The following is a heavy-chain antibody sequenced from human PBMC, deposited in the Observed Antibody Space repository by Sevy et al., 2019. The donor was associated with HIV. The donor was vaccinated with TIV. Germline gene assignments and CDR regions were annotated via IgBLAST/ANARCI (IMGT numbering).Heavy chain of an antibody. J-gene: IGHJ4*02. CDR3: TTLGLYDFWSGYPYYFDY. V-gene: IGHV3-15*01. CDR2: IKNKTDGGTT. Sequence: GGSLRLSCAASGFTFSNAWMSWVRQAPGKGLEWVGRIKNKTDGGTTDYAAPVKGRFTISRDDSKNTLYLQMNSLKTEDTAVYYCTTLGLYDFWSGYPYYFDYWGQGTLVTVSS. D-gene: IGHD3-3*01. CDR1: GFTFSNAW.